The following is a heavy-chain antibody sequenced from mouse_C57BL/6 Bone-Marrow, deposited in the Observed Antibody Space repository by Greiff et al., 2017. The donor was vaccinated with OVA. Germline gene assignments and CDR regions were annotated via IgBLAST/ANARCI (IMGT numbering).Heavy chain of an antibody. CDR1: GYTFTSYG. Sequence: VQLQQSGAELARPGASVKLSCKASGYTFTSYGISWVKQRTGQGLEWIGEIYPRSGNTYSNEKFKGKATLTADKSSSTAYMELRSLTSEDSAVYFCARTYGKGDYWGQGTTLTVSS. CDR2: IYPRSGNT. J-gene: IGHJ2*01. CDR3: ARTYGKGDY. D-gene: IGHD2-1*01. V-gene: IGHV1-81*01.